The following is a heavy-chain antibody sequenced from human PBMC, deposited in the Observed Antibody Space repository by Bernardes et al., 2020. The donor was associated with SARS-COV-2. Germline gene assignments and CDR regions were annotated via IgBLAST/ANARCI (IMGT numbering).Heavy chain of an antibody. V-gene: IGHV3-30*18. CDR3: AKDSLFVSGSNNYYGLDV. CDR2: ISYDGSNK. J-gene: IGHJ6*02. D-gene: IGHD1-26*01. CDR1: GFTSFV. Sequence: GGSLRLSCAASGFTSFVMHWVRQAPGKGLEWISVISYDGSNKHYADSVKGRFTISRDNSKNTLFLQMNSLRAEDTALYYCAKDSLFVSGSNNYYGLDVWGLGSTVTVSS.